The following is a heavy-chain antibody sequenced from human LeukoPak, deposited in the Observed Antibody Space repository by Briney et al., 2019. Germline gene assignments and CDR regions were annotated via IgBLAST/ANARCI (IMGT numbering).Heavy chain of an antibody. V-gene: IGHV1-2*02. J-gene: IGHJ5*02. CDR2: INPDSGGT. CDR1: GYTFTGYY. Sequence: GASVKVSCKASGYTFTGYYMHWVRQAPGQGLEWMGWINPDSGGTNYAQKFQDRVTMTRDTSISTAYMELSRLGSDDPAVYYCARERLRKSAFDPWGQGTLVTVSA. CDR3: ARERLRKSAFDP. D-gene: IGHD6-25*01.